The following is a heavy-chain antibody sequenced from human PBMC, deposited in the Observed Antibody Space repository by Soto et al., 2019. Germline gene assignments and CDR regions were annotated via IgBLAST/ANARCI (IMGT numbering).Heavy chain of an antibody. CDR3: ARDRREGGSGDY. CDR2: IWYDGSNK. Sequence: QVQLVESGGGVVQPGRSLRLSCAASGFTFSSYGMHWVRQAPGKGLEWVAVIWYDGSNKYYADSVKGRFTISRDNSKNRLYRQMNSRRAEDTAVYYCARDRREGGSGDYWGQGTLVTVSS. V-gene: IGHV3-33*01. J-gene: IGHJ4*02. CDR1: GFTFSSYG. D-gene: IGHD3-10*01.